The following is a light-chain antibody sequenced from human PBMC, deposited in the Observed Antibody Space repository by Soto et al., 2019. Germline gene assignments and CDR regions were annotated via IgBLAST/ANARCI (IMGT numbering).Light chain of an antibody. J-gene: IGLJ3*02. Sequence: QSALTQPASVSGSPGQSITLSCTGTTADIGYYTYVSWYQHHPGNAPKLLIYEVNKRPLGVSDRFSASKSGTTASLTISGLRADDEADYYCSSFTRATSWVFGGGTQLTV. CDR1: TADIGYYTY. V-gene: IGLV2-14*01. CDR3: SSFTRATSWV. CDR2: EVN.